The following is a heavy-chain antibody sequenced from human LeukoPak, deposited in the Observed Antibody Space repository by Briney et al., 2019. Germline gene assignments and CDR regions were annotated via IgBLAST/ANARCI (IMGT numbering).Heavy chain of an antibody. CDR2: IHYSGKT. Sequence: PSETLSLTCTVSGGSISNYYWSWIRQPPGKGLEWIGYIHYSGKTTYSPPLKSRVIISVDTSKNQVSLRLSSVTAVDTAVYYCARSPERRGYSHGVGAFDVWGQGTMVTVSS. D-gene: IGHD5-18*01. V-gene: IGHV4-59*08. J-gene: IGHJ3*01. CDR1: GGSISNYY. CDR3: ARSPERRGYSHGVGAFDV.